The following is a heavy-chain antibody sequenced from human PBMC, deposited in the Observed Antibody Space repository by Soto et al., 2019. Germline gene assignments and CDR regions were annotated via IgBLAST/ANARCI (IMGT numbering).Heavy chain of an antibody. J-gene: IGHJ6*03. CDR3: ARYKGYCSGGSCYYYYYMDV. CDR1: GFTFSTYS. D-gene: IGHD2-15*01. V-gene: IGHV3-48*01. CDR2: ISTTGSTI. Sequence: GSLRLSCAASGFTFSTYSMNWVRQAPGKGLEWVSYISTTGSTIYYADSVKGRFTISRDNAKNSLYLQMTSLSAEDTAVYYCARYKGYCSGGSCYYYYYMDVWGKGTTVTVSS.